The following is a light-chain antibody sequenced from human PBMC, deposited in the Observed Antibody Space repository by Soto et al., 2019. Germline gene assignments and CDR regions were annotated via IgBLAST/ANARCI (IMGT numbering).Light chain of an antibody. CDR3: QLYGSASRT. Sequence: EIVLTQSPGTLSLSPGERATLSCRASQRVSSSYIAWYQQKSGQAPRLLISGASNRATGIPDRFGGSGSETDFTLTISRLEPEDFAVYYCQLYGSASRTFGQGPRVDIK. CDR1: QRVSSSY. J-gene: IGKJ1*01. V-gene: IGKV3-20*01. CDR2: GAS.